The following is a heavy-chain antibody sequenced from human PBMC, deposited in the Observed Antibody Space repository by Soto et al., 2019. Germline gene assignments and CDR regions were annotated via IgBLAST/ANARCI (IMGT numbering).Heavy chain of an antibody. D-gene: IGHD2-2*01. Sequence: EVQLLESGGALVQPGGSLRLSCAASGFTFRNYAMSWVRQAPGKGLEWVSRISGNGGGINYADSVKGRFTISRDNSKNTLYLQMSSLRAEDTAVYYCAKRGDIVEVSRTFVGYGMDFWGQGTTVTVSS. J-gene: IGHJ6*02. CDR2: ISGNGGGI. CDR3: AKRGDIVEVSRTFVGYGMDF. V-gene: IGHV3-23*01. CDR1: GFTFRNYA.